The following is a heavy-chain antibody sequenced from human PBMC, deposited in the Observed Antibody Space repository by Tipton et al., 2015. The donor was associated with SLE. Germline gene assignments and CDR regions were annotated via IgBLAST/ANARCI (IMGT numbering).Heavy chain of an antibody. D-gene: IGHD2-21*01. CDR2: IYYSGRT. Sequence: LRLSCAASGFTFSSYEFNWIRQPPGKGLEWIGTIYYSGRTDYNPSLKSRVTMSVDTSMNQFSLKLNSVTAADTAVYYCARRRFQSASDYWGQGTLVSVSS. J-gene: IGHJ4*02. CDR1: GFTFSSYE. CDR3: ARRRFQSASDY. V-gene: IGHV4-59*12.